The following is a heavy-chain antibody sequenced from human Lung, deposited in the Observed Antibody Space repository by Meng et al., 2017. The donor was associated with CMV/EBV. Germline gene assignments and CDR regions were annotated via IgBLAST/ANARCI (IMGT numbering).Heavy chain of an antibody. J-gene: IGHJ4*02. CDR3: ARGSFRDGYNRPLGY. CDR1: GYTFTGYY. CDR2: INPNTGGT. D-gene: IGHD5-24*01. V-gene: IGHV1-2*02. Sequence: ASXXVSXKASGYTFTGYYIHWVRQAPGQGLEWMGWINPNTGGTNYAQNFQGRVTMTRDTSISTAYMELSRLRSDDTAVYYCARGSFRDGYNRPLGYWGQGTXVTGAS.